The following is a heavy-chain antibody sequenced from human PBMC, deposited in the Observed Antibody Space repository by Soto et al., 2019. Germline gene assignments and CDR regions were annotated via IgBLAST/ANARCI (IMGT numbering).Heavy chain of an antibody. CDR2: IIPILGIA. D-gene: IGHD2-21*01. V-gene: IGHV1-69*02. J-gene: IGHJ3*02. Sequence: QVQLVQSGAEVKKPGSSVKVSCKASGGTFSSYTISWVRQAPGQGLEWMGRIIPILGIANYAQKFQGRVTITADKSSSTANMDVSSLRSEETAVYYRARSRIAPPHDAFDIWGQGTMVTVSS. CDR3: ARSRIAPPHDAFDI. CDR1: GGTFSSYT.